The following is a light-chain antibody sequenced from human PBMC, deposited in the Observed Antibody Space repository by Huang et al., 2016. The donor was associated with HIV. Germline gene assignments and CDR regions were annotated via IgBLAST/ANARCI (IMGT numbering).Light chain of an antibody. V-gene: IGKV3-15*01. CDR2: GAS. J-gene: IGKJ2*01. CDR1: ESILRN. CDR3: RQYNKWPPYT. Sequence: VLTQSPAILSVSPGERATLSCRASESILRNLAWYQQRPGQPPRLLIYGASVRPPSSPDTSRGSGSGTEVSLTISSRRYEEFAVYYCRQYNKWPPYTCGQGTKLEIK.